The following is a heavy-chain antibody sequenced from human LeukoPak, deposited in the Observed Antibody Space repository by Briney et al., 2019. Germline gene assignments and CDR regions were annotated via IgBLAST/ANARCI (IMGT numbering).Heavy chain of an antibody. J-gene: IGHJ4*02. CDR2: IYSGGST. Sequence: PGGSPRLSCAASGFTVSSNYMSWVRQAPGKGLEWVSVIYSGGSTYYADSVKGRFTISRDNSKNTLYLQMNSLRAEDTAVYYCARAQESGYAYWGPGENYFGYWGQGTLVTVSS. V-gene: IGHV3-66*01. D-gene: IGHD5-12*01. CDR1: GFTVSSNY. CDR3: ARAQESGYAYWGPGENYFGY.